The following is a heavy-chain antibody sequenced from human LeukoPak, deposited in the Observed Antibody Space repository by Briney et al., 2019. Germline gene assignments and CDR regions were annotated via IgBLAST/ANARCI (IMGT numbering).Heavy chain of an antibody. CDR1: GSTFSNYA. CDR3: ARSGRGVGYGFYYLDY. Sequence: PAGTLRLSCTASGSTFSNYAIHWVRQAPRKSLERETLISYYENNKYYADSVKGRITISRDNSKNTLYLQMNSLRAEDTAVYYCARSGRGVGYGFYYLDYWGQGTLVTVSS. CDR2: ISYYENNK. V-gene: IGHV3-30*04. D-gene: IGHD5-18*01. J-gene: IGHJ4*02.